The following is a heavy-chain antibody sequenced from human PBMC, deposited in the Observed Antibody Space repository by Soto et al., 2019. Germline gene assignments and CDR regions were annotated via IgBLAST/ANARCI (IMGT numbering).Heavy chain of an antibody. J-gene: IGHJ6*02. CDR2: INSDGSIT. CDR3: ARELGSNYYYYGMDV. D-gene: IGHD6-13*01. Sequence: EVQLVESGGGLVQPGGSLRLSCAASGFIFSSYWMHWVRQVPGKGLVWVSGINSDGSITKYADSVKGRFTISRDNAKHTLYLQMNSLGAEDTAVYYCARELGSNYYYYGMDVWGQGTTVTVSS. CDR1: GFIFSSYW. V-gene: IGHV3-74*01.